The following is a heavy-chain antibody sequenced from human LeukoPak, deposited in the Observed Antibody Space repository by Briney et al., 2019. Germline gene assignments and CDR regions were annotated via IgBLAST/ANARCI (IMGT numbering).Heavy chain of an antibody. CDR3: ARGRRWLQPGAFDI. CDR1: GGSISTGGYY. D-gene: IGHD5-24*01. Sequence: PSETLSLTCTVSGGSISTGGYYWSWIRQHPGKGLEWIACIYYSGSTYYNPSLKSRVTISVDTSKNQFSLKLSSVTAADTAVYYCARGRRWLQPGAFDIWGQGTMVTVSS. V-gene: IGHV4-31*03. J-gene: IGHJ3*02. CDR2: IYYSGST.